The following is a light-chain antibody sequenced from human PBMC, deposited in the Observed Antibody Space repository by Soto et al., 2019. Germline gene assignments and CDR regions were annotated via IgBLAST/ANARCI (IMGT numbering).Light chain of an antibody. CDR2: KAS. Sequence: DIQMTQSPSTLSGSVGDRVTITCRASQTISSWLAWYQQKPGKAPKLLIYKASTLKSGVPSRFSGSGSGTDFTLTISSLQPDDFATYYCQHYNSYSEAVGQGTKVELK. CDR1: QTISSW. J-gene: IGKJ1*01. CDR3: QHYNSYSEA. V-gene: IGKV1-5*03.